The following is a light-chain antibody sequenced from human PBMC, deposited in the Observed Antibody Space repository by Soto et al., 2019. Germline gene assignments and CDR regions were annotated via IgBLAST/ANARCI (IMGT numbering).Light chain of an antibody. J-gene: IGKJ3*01. CDR2: AAS. V-gene: IGKV1-39*01. CDR3: QQSYSTPPI. CDR1: QSISSY. Sequence: DIQMTQSPSSLSASVGDRVTTTCRASQSISSYLNWYQQKPGKAPKLLIYAASSLQSGVPSRFSGSGSGTDFTLTISSLQPEDFATYYCQQSYSTPPIFGPGTKVYIK.